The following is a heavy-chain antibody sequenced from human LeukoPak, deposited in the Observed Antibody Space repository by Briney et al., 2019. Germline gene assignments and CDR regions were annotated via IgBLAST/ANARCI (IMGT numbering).Heavy chain of an antibody. CDR2: IYYSGNT. J-gene: IGHJ4*02. CDR1: GGSISSSSYY. V-gene: IGHV4-39*07. CDR3: ARVGYFGSGNYYNDRGAFDY. D-gene: IGHD3-10*01. Sequence: SETLSLTCTVSGGSISSSSYYWGWIRQPPGKGLEWIGSIYYSGNTNYNPSLKSRVTISVDTSKNQFSLKLSSVTAADTAVYYCARVGYFGSGNYYNDRGAFDYWGQGTLVTVSS.